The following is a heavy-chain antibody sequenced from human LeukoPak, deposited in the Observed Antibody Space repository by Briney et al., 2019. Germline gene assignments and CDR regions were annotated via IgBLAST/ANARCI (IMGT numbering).Heavy chain of an antibody. J-gene: IGHJ4*02. CDR3: AKDLHNYDFWSGYYGPCDY. CDR1: GFTFSSYW. CDR2: IKQDGSEK. V-gene: IGHV3-7*01. D-gene: IGHD3-3*01. Sequence: GGSLRLSCAASGFTFSSYWMSWVRQAPGKGLEWVANIKQDGSEKYYVDSVKGRFTISRDNAKNSLYLQMNSLRAEDTAVYYCAKDLHNYDFWSGYYGPCDYWGQGTLITVSS.